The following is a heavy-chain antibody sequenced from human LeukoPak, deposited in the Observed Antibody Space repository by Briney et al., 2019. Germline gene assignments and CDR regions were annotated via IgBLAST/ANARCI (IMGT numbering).Heavy chain of an antibody. J-gene: IGHJ5*02. Sequence: GASLKISCKGSGYSFTSYWIGWVRQMPGKGLEWMGIIYPGDSDTRYSPSFQGQVTISADKSISTAYLQWSSLKASDTAMYYCARCITMVRGVPNWFDPWGQGTLVTVSS. D-gene: IGHD3-10*01. CDR3: ARCITMVRGVPNWFDP. V-gene: IGHV5-51*01. CDR2: IYPGDSDT. CDR1: GYSFTSYW.